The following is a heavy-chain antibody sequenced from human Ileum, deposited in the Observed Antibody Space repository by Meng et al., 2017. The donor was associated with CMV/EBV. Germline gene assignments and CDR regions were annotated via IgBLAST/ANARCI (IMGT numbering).Heavy chain of an antibody. Sequence: GESLKISCAASGFTFSSYAMHWVRQAPGKGLEWVAVISYDGSNKYYADSVKGRFTISRDNSKNTLYLQMNSLRAEDTAVYYCARESGSYDYWGQGTLVTVSS. CDR3: ARESGSYDY. J-gene: IGHJ4*02. CDR1: GFTFSSYA. V-gene: IGHV3-30-3*01. CDR2: ISYDGSNK. D-gene: IGHD1-26*01.